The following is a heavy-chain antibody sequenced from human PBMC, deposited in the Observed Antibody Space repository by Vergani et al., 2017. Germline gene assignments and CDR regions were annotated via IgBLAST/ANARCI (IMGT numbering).Heavy chain of an antibody. Sequence: QVQLQQWGGGLLKPSETLSLTCVVNGGSFTSYHWTWIRQSPGEGLEWVGDIDHTGRPDYNPSFKSRLTMSLDKYRNQFSLTLNSVTATDTAIYFCARVNTETNGHLYYYDYMDVWGQGTAVTVS. CDR3: ARVNTETNGHLYYYDYMDV. J-gene: IGHJ6*03. CDR2: IDHTGRP. V-gene: IGHV4-34*01. CDR1: GGSFTSYH. D-gene: IGHD4-11*01.